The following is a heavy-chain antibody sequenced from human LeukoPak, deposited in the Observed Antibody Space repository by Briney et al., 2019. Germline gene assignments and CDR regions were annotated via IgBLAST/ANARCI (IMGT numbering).Heavy chain of an antibody. CDR3: AKVGYSSSFDY. J-gene: IGHJ4*02. D-gene: IGHD6-13*01. CDR2: ISYDGSNK. CDR1: GFTFSSYG. Sequence: PGGSLRLSCAASGFTFSSYGMHWVRQAPGKGLEWVAVISYDGSNKYYADSVKGRFTISRDNSKNTLYLQMNSLRAVDTAVYYCAKVGYSSSFDYWGQGTLVTVSS. V-gene: IGHV3-30*18.